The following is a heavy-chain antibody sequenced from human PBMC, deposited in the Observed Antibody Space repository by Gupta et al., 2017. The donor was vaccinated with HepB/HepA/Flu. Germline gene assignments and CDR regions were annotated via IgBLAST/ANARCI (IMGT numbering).Heavy chain of an antibody. J-gene: IGHJ5*01. D-gene: IGHD3-10*01. Sequence: QVSLQESGPGLLKLSQTLSLTCSISGGSIGIGDYYWSWIRQPLGKGPEWIGYIYFTGSTYYNPSLRSRVSMSAGASKTQFSLRVSSVTASDTAVYYCARGSRGRGLMFVYWGQGTLGTVSS. CDR1: GGSIGIGDYY. V-gene: IGHV4-30-4*01. CDR3: ARGSRGRGLMFVY. CDR2: IYFTGST.